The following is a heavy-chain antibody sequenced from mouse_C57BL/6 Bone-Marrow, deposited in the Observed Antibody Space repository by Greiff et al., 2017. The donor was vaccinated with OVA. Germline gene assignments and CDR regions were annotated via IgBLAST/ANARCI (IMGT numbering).Heavy chain of an antibody. Sequence: QVQLQQPGAELVKPGASVKLSCKASGYTFTSYWMHWVKQRPGQGLEWIGMIHPNSGSTNYNEKFKSKATLTVDKSSSTAYMQRSSLTSEDSAVYYCARSQLGHWDFEVWGTGTTVTVSS. CDR3: ARSQLGHWDFEV. V-gene: IGHV1-64*01. J-gene: IGHJ1*03. CDR2: IHPNSGST. D-gene: IGHD4-1*02. CDR1: GYTFTSYW.